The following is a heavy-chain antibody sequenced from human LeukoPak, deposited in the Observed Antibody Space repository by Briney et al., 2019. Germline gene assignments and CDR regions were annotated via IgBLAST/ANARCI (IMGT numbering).Heavy chain of an antibody. V-gene: IGHV3-21*01. CDR3: ARFRSTVTTPFDY. J-gene: IGHJ4*02. CDR1: GFTFSSHS. Sequence: GGSLRLSCAASGFTFSSHSMNWVRQAPGKGLEWVSSISSSSSYIYYADSVKGRFTISRDNAKNSLYLQMNSLRAEDTAVYYCARFRSTVTTPFDYWGQGTLVTVSS. CDR2: ISSSSSYI. D-gene: IGHD4-17*01.